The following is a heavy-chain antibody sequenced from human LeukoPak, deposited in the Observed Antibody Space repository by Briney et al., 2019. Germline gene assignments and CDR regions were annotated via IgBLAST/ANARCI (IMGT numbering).Heavy chain of an antibody. Sequence: GRSLRLSCAASGFTFSSYAMHWVRQAPGKGLEWVAIISNDGSNKYYADSVKGGFTLSRDNSKYTVYLQMNSLRAEDTAVYYCARDLGLGRGWYGGDYWGQGTLVTVSS. CDR1: GFTFSSYA. V-gene: IGHV3-30-3*01. D-gene: IGHD6-19*01. J-gene: IGHJ4*02. CDR2: ISNDGSNK. CDR3: ARDLGLGRGWYGGDY.